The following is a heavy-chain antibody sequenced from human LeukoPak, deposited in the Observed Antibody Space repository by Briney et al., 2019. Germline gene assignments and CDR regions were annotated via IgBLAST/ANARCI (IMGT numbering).Heavy chain of an antibody. V-gene: IGHV4-59*12. D-gene: IGHD2-15*01. Sequence: SETLSLTCTVSGGSISSYYWSWIRQPPGKGLEWIGSIYYSGSTYYNPSLKSRVTISVDTSKNQFSLKLSSVTAADTAVYYCARVPVVVAATFIWFDPWGQGTLVTVSS. J-gene: IGHJ5*02. CDR2: IYYSGST. CDR3: ARVPVVVAATFIWFDP. CDR1: GGSISSYY.